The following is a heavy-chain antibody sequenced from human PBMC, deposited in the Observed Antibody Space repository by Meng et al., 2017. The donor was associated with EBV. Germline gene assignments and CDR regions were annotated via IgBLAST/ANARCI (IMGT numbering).Heavy chain of an antibody. CDR1: GGSISSSSYY. Sequence: QLKESGPGRVKPSESLSLTCTASGGSISSSSYYWGWILQPPGKGLEWIGSIYYSGSTYYNPSLKSRVTISVDTSKNKFSLKLSSVTAADTAVYYCADYSSWGQGTLVTVSS. CDR3: ADYSS. CDR2: IYYSGST. D-gene: IGHD4-11*01. V-gene: IGHV4-39*07. J-gene: IGHJ4*02.